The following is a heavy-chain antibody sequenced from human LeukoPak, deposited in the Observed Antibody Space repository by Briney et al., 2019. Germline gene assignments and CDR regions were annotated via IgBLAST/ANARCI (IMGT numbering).Heavy chain of an antibody. CDR2: ISLSGNST. D-gene: IGHD6-13*01. Sequence: TGGCMRLSCAASGFTFSSYAMAWVRQAPGKGLEWGSGISLSGNSTYYADSVKGRFTISRDNPKNTLFLQMNSLRDADTAVYYCAKVGAAAVRRYYFDYWGQGTLVAVSS. CDR1: GFTFSSYA. J-gene: IGHJ4*02. V-gene: IGHV3-23*01. CDR3: AKVGAAAVRRYYFDY.